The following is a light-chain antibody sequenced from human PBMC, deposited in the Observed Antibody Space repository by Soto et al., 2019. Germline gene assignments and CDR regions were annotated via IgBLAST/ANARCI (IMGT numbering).Light chain of an antibody. V-gene: IGKV3-20*01. J-gene: IGKJ1*01. CDR1: QSVDAY. CDR3: QQYGSSSWT. CDR2: GAS. Sequence: SCRASQSVDAYLAWYQQTPGQAPRLLIYGASSRATGIPDRFSGSGSGTDFTLTISRLEPEDFAVYYCQQYGSSSWTFGQGTKVDIK.